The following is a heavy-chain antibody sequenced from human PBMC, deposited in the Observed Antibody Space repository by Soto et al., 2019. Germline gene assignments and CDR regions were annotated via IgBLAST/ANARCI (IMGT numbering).Heavy chain of an antibody. J-gene: IGHJ4*02. D-gene: IGHD3-22*01. CDR3: ASDLRNAYDSSGLGGY. CDR2: IIPLFGAA. Sequence: QVQLVQSGAEVKKPGSSVKVSCKASGGIFSSYVISWVRQAPGQGLEWMGGIIPLFGAANYASKFQGRVTITADKSTSTAYMELSSLRSEDTAVYYCASDLRNAYDSSGLGGYWGQGTLVTVSS. CDR1: GGIFSSYV. V-gene: IGHV1-69*06.